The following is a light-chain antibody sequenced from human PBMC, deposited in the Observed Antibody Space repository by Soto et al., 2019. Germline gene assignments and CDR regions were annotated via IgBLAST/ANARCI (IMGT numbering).Light chain of an antibody. Sequence: QSVLTLPPSASGTPGQRVTISCSGSSSNIGSNYVYWYQQLPGTATKLLIYRNNQRPSGVPDRFSGSKSGTSASLAISGLRSEDEAEYYCAAWDDSLSGPNWVFGGGTKLTVL. CDR2: RNN. CDR3: AAWDDSLSGPNWV. V-gene: IGLV1-47*01. J-gene: IGLJ3*02. CDR1: SSNIGSNY.